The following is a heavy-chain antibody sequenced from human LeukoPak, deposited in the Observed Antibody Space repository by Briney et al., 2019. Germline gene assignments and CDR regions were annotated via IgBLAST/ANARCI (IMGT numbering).Heavy chain of an antibody. Sequence: SGGSLRLSCAASGLTFSSYGMHWVRQAPGKGLEWVAFIRYDGSNKYYADSVKGRFTISRDNSKNTLYLQMNSLRAEDTAVYYCAKDGYYYDSSGYFDYWGQGTLVTVSS. CDR1: GLTFSSYG. D-gene: IGHD3-22*01. J-gene: IGHJ4*02. CDR2: IRYDGSNK. CDR3: AKDGYYYDSSGYFDY. V-gene: IGHV3-30*02.